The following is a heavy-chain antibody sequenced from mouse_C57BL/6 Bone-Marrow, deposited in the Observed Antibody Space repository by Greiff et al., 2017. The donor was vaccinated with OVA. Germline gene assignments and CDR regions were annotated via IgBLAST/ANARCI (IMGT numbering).Heavy chain of an antibody. V-gene: IGHV5-6*01. CDR3: ARHEEGYYYGSIAY. J-gene: IGHJ3*01. CDR2: ISSGGSYT. Sequence: EVQRVESGGDLVKPGGSLKLSCAASGFTFSSYGMSWVRQTPDKRLEWVATISSGGSYTYYPDSVKGRFTISRDNAKNTLYLQMSSLKSEDTAMYYCARHEEGYYYGSIAYWGQGTLVTVSA. D-gene: IGHD1-1*01. CDR1: GFTFSSYG.